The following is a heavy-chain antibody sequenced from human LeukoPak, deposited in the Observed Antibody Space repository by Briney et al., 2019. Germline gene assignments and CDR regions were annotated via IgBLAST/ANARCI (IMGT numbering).Heavy chain of an antibody. V-gene: IGHV4-59*01. CDR1: GGSISSYY. Sequence: SETLSLTCTVSGGSISSYYWSWIRQPPGKRLEWIGYIFSSGSTKYNPSLKSQVTISLDTSKNQFSLKLSSVTAADTAVYYCARERSPDAFDIWGQGTMVTVSS. CDR3: ARERSPDAFDI. CDR2: IFSSGST. J-gene: IGHJ3*02.